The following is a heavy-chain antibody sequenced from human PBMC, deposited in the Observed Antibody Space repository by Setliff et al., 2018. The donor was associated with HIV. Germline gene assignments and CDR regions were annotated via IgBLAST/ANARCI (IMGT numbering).Heavy chain of an antibody. J-gene: IGHJ6*03. Sequence: PSETLSLTCTVSGGSISSGDYYWSWIRQHPRKGLEWIGYIYYTGSTYYNPSLKSRVTISVDTSKNQFSLKLSSVTAADTAVYYCAKTNRDGYNYNYYYYMDVWGKGTTVTVSS. D-gene: IGHD5-12*01. CDR3: AKTNRDGYNYNYYYYMDV. CDR2: IYYTGST. V-gene: IGHV4-31*03. CDR1: GGSISSGDYY.